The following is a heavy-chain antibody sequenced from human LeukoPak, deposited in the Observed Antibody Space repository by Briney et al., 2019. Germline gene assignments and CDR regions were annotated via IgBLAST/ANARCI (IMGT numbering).Heavy chain of an antibody. V-gene: IGHV4-34*01. J-gene: IGHJ4*02. Sequence: SETLSLTCAVYGGSFSGYYWSWIRPPPGKGVEWIGEINHSGSTNYNPSLKSRVTISVDTSKNQFSLKLSSVTAADTAVYYCARGSGQWGFDSWGQGTLVTVSS. D-gene: IGHD3-10*01. CDR1: GGSFSGYY. CDR2: INHSGST. CDR3: ARGSGQWGFDS.